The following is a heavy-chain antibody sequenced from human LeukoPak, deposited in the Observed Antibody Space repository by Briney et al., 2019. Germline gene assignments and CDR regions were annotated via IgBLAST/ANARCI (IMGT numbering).Heavy chain of an antibody. CDR1: GFTFSSYA. V-gene: IGHV3-23*01. D-gene: IGHD3-10*01. CDR3: AKGATMIRGVPPFDY. CDR2: ISGSGSGE. Sequence: PGGSLRLSCAASGFTFSSYAMGWVRQARGKGLEWVSAISGSGSGEYYADSGKGRFTLSRDNSKNRLYLQMNSLRAEDRAVYYCAKGATMIRGVPPFDYWGQGTLVTVSS. J-gene: IGHJ4*02.